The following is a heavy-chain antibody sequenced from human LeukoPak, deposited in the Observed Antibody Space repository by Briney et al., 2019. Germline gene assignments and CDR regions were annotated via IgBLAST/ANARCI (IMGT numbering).Heavy chain of an antibody. CDR1: GYTFTGYY. Sequence: ASVKVSCKASGYTFTGYYMHWVRQAPGQGLEWMGWINPNSGGTNYAQKFQGRVTMTRDTSISTAYMELRSLRSDDTAVYYCARDPLGAEFDYWGQGTLATVSS. CDR3: ARDPLGAEFDY. V-gene: IGHV1-2*02. CDR2: INPNSGGT. J-gene: IGHJ4*02.